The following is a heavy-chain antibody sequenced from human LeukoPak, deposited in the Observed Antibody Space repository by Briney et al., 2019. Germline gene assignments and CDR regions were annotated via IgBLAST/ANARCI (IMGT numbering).Heavy chain of an antibody. D-gene: IGHD2-15*01. J-gene: IGHJ4*02. CDR2: ISYDGSNK. CDR3: AKDGQDIVVVVAATYFDY. Sequence: PGGSLRLPCPASGFTFSSYGMHWVRQAPGKGREWAAVISYDGSNKYYEDSVKGGFPISRDSSKNTVYLQMNSLTAEDTGVYYCAKDGQDIVVVVAATYFDYWGQGTLVTVSS. CDR1: GFTFSSYG. V-gene: IGHV3-30*18.